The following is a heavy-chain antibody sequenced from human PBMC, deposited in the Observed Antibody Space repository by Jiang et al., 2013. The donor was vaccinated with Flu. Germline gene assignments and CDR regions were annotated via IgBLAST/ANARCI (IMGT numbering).Heavy chain of an antibody. CDR1: GFTFSSYW. Sequence: QLVESGGGLVQPGGSLRLSCTASGFTFSSYWMSWVRQAPGKGLEWVANIKQDGSEKYYVDSVKGRLTISRDNAKSSLYLQMNSLRAEDAAVYYCARVNGYCSGGSCWDYFDYWGQGTLVTVSS. D-gene: IGHD2-15*01. CDR3: ARVNGYCSGGSCWDYFDY. CDR2: IKQDGSEK. J-gene: IGHJ4*02. V-gene: IGHV3-7*01.